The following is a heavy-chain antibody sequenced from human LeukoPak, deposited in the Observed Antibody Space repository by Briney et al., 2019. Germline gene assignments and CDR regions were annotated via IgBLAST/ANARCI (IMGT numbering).Heavy chain of an antibody. Sequence: GGSLRLSCAASGFTFSTFAMNWIRQAPGKGLEWVSGMSASGSRTYYADSVKGRFTISRDNSKNTLYLQMNSLRAEDTAVYYCAKKLGVGYYYDSSGYYLDYWGQGTLVTVSS. D-gene: IGHD3-22*01. CDR1: GFTFSTFA. CDR2: MSASGSRT. J-gene: IGHJ4*02. CDR3: AKKLGVGYYYDSSGYYLDY. V-gene: IGHV3-23*01.